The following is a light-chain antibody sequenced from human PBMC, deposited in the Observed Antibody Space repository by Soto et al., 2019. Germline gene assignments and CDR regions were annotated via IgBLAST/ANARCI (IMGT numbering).Light chain of an antibody. CDR2: GNS. J-gene: IGLJ1*01. V-gene: IGLV1-40*01. Sequence: QPVLTQPPSVSGAPGQRVTISCTGSSSNIGAGYDVHWYQQLPGTAPKLLIYGNSNRPSGFPDRFSGSKSGTSASLAITGLQAEDEADYYCQSYDSSLSGYVFGTGTQLTVL. CDR1: SSNIGAGYD. CDR3: QSYDSSLSGYV.